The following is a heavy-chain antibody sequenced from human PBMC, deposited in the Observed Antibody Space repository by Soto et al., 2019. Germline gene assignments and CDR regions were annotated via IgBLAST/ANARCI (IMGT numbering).Heavy chain of an antibody. CDR3: ARTHSGSYYSVFNY. CDR1: NFSISSGYY. V-gene: IGHV4-38-2*01. Sequence: XGTLSLTCVVSNFSISSGYYWCCIRQSPGKGLEWIASIYRSGTTSYNPSLKSRVTISVDPSKNQFSLMLTAVTAADTAVYYCARTHSGSYYSVFNYWGRGSLVTVSS. J-gene: IGHJ4*02. D-gene: IGHD1-26*01. CDR2: IYRSGTT.